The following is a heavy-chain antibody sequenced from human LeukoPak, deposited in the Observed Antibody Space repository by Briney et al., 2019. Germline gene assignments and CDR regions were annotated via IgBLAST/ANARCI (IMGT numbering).Heavy chain of an antibody. Sequence: PGGSLRLSCAASGFAFSTYWMTWVRQAPGKGLEWVANINLDGNEVHYVDSLKGRFAISRDNARNSLYLQMNSLRAEDTAVYYCASGRHDFVHWGHGTLVTVSS. J-gene: IGHJ4*01. V-gene: IGHV3-7*01. D-gene: IGHD3-16*01. CDR2: INLDGNEV. CDR3: ASGRHDFVH. CDR1: GFAFSTYW.